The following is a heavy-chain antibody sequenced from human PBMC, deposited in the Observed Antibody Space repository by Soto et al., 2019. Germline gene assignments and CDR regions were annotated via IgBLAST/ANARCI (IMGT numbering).Heavy chain of an antibody. V-gene: IGHV1-69*13. CDR1: GGTLNNYA. D-gene: IGHD6-13*01. CDR2: ILPVSAPP. Sequence: SVKVSCKASGGTLNNYAINWVRQAPGQGLEWMGGILPVSAPPDYAQKFQGRVSITADHSTSTVYMELSRLKSDDTAVYYCARSRAAAPPRVGMDVWGQGTTVTVSS. CDR3: ARSRAAAPPRVGMDV. J-gene: IGHJ6*02.